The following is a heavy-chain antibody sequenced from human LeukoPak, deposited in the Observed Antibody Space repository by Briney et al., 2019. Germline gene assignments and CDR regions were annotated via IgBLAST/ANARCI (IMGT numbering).Heavy chain of an antibody. CDR1: GFTFSSYS. D-gene: IGHD2-15*01. CDR2: IGSSTSYI. J-gene: IGHJ4*02. V-gene: IGHV3-21*04. CDR3: AREVVGNGWPPHFDDY. Sequence: GGSLRLSCAASGFTFSSYSMNWIRQAPGKGLEWVSSIGSSTSYIYYADSVKGRFTISKDNAKNSLYLQMNSLRAEDTAVYYCAREVVGNGWPPHFDDYWGQGTLVTVSS.